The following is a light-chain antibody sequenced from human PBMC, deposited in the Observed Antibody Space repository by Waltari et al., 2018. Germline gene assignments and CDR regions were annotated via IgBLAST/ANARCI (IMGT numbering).Light chain of an antibody. CDR1: QSIGRY. CDR3: QNHERLPAT. Sequence: VLTQSPGTLSLSPGVTAPLSCRASQSIGRYLVWYQQKSGQAPRLLIYGASTRATGIPDRFSGSGSGTDFSLTISRLEAEDFAVYYCQNHERLPATFGQGTKVEIK. CDR2: GAS. J-gene: IGKJ1*01. V-gene: IGKV3-20*01.